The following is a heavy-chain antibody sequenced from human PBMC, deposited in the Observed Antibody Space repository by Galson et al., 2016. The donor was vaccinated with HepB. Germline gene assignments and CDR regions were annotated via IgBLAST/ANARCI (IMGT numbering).Heavy chain of an antibody. CDR2: IYSGGNT. D-gene: IGHD6-13*01. Sequence: SLRLSCAASGFTVGNNYMSWVRKAPGKGLEWVSLIYSGGNTLYADSVKGRFSISRDNSKNTLYLQMNSLSAEDTAVYYCARNPGASTWGWGQGTLVTVAS. J-gene: IGHJ4*02. CDR1: GFTVGNNY. CDR3: ARNPGASTWG. V-gene: IGHV3-66*01.